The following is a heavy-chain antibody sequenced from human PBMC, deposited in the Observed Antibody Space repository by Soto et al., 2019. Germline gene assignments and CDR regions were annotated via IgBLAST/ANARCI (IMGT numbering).Heavy chain of an antibody. CDR2: ISSDGSNK. CDR1: GFTFSSHA. Sequence: PGGSLRLSCSVSGFTFSSHAMHWVRQAPGKGLEWVALISSDGSNKYYADSVKGRFTTSRGNSKNTLYLQMNSLRPEDTAVYFCARERVTGYYNVIGYWGQGTLVTVSS. J-gene: IGHJ4*02. V-gene: IGHV3-30-3*01. CDR3: ARERVTGYYNVIGY. D-gene: IGHD3-9*01.